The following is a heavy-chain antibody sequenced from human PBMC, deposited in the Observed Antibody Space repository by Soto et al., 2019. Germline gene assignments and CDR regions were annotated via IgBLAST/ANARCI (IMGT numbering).Heavy chain of an antibody. CDR1: GFTFDDYA. J-gene: IGHJ6*02. Sequence: EVQLVESGGGLVQPGRSLRLSCAASGFTFDDYAMHWVRQAPGKGLEWVSGISWYSGSIGYADSVKGRFTISRDNAKNSLYLQMKSLRAEDTALYYCAKGEGYDYGDPILSYGMDVWGQGTTVTVSS. CDR2: ISWYSGSI. CDR3: AKGEGYDYGDPILSYGMDV. V-gene: IGHV3-9*01. D-gene: IGHD4-17*01.